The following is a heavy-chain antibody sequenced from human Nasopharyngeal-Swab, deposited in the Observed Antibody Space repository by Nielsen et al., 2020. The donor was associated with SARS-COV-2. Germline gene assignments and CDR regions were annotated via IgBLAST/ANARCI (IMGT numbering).Heavy chain of an antibody. D-gene: IGHD1-26*01. J-gene: IGHJ3*02. CDR1: GFTFGDYA. CDR2: IRSKTYGGAP. Sequence: GESLKISCRTSGFTFGDYAMSWFRQAPGKGLEWVGFIRSKTYGGAPEYAASVKGRFTISRDGAESIAYLQMNSLETEDIGVYYCARSVGSYYGQGAFDIWGQGTMVTVSS. CDR3: ARSVGSYYGQGAFDI. V-gene: IGHV3-49*01.